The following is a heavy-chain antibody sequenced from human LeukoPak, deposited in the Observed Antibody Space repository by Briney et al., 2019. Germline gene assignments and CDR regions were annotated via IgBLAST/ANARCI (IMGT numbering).Heavy chain of an antibody. CDR3: ARNHGGWFDY. D-gene: IGHD4-23*01. J-gene: IGHJ5*01. CDR2: ISYSGTT. CDR1: GGSISNFY. V-gene: IGHV4-59*01. Sequence: SETLSLTCTVSGGSISNFYWTWIRQSPGKGLEWIGYISYSGTTKYSPSLKSRVTMSLDTSKNQFSLKLNSVTAADTAVYYCARNHGGWFDYWGQGTLVTVSS.